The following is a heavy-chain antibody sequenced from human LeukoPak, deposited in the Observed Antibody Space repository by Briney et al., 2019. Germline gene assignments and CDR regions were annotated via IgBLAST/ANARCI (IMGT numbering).Heavy chain of an antibody. V-gene: IGHV3-30*18. Sequence: GSLRLSCTASKITFSHYGMQWVRQAPGKGLEWVAVISSDGSIKVYADSVKGRFTLSRDNSINTVDLQMNSLRAEDTAVYYCVKEYHSRGFGAYFDYWGQGTLVTVSS. CDR2: ISSDGSIK. CDR1: KITFSHYG. D-gene: IGHD3-3*01. J-gene: IGHJ4*02. CDR3: VKEYHSRGFGAYFDY.